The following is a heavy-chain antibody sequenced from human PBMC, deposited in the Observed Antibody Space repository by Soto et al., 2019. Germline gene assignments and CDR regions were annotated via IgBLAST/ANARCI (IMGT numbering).Heavy chain of an antibody. Sequence: SETLSLTCAVYGGSFSGYYWSWIRQPPGRGLEWIGEINHSGSTNYNPSLKSRVTISVDTSKNQFSLKLSSVTAADTAVYYCARGEELLYVVDYWGQGTLVTVSS. V-gene: IGHV4-34*01. D-gene: IGHD2-2*02. CDR3: ARGEELLYVVDY. J-gene: IGHJ4*02. CDR2: INHSGST. CDR1: GGSFSGYY.